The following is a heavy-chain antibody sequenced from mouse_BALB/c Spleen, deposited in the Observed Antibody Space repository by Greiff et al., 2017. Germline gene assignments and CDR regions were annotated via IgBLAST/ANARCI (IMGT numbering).Heavy chain of an antibody. D-gene: IGHD1-1*01. Sequence: QVQLQQSGAELMKPGASVKISCKATGYTFSSYWIEWVKQRPGHGLEWIGEILPGSGSTNYNEKFKGKATFTADTSSNTAYMQLSSLTSEDSAVYYCASSPYGSSYCYAMDYWGQGTSVTVSS. V-gene: IGHV1-9*01. CDR3: ASSPYGSSYCYAMDY. CDR1: GYTFSSYW. CDR2: ILPGSGST. J-gene: IGHJ4*01.